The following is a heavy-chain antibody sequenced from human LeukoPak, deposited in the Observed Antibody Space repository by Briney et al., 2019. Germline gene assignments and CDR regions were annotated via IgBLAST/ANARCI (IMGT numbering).Heavy chain of an antibody. CDR3: TRHRYCSSTICSPSGY. CDR2: IYPADSDT. J-gene: IGHJ4*02. D-gene: IGHD2-2*01. CDR1: EYSFTSYW. V-gene: IGHV5-51*01. Sequence: GESLKISCKGSEYSFTSYWIGWMRQMPGKGLEWMGTIYPADSDTRYSPSFQGQVTISADNSISTAYLQWSSLKASDTAMYYCTRHRYCSSTICSPSGYWGQGTLVTVSS.